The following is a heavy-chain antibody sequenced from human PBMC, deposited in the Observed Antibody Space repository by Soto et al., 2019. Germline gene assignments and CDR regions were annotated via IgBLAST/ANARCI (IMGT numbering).Heavy chain of an antibody. D-gene: IGHD4-17*01. CDR1: GGNFSRCA. V-gene: IGHV1-69*01. CDR2: ISPIYGTE. CDR3: ASVHTTGGPDQVLRSQYDYYYFGFDV. Sequence: QVQLAQSGAEVKKPGSAVKFSCKASGGNFSRCAISWVRQDPVQGLEWMGGISPIYGTENYAQKFQGRVTMNAEESTSPAYMEQSSLRSEDEAVYYGASVHTTGGPDQVLRSQYDYYYFGFDVLGQGTTVTGSS. J-gene: IGHJ6*02.